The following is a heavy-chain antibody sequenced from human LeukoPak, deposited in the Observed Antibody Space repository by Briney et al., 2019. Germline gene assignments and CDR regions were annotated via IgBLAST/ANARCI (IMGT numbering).Heavy chain of an antibody. Sequence: GGSLRLSCAASGFTFSSYAMSWVRQAPGKGLEWVPAISGSGGSTYYADSVKGRFTISRDNSKNTLYLQMNSLRAEDTAVYYCAIGRTTVTRFDYWGQGTLVTVSS. D-gene: IGHD4-17*01. V-gene: IGHV3-23*01. CDR3: AIGRTTVTRFDY. CDR1: GFTFSSYA. CDR2: ISGSGGST. J-gene: IGHJ4*02.